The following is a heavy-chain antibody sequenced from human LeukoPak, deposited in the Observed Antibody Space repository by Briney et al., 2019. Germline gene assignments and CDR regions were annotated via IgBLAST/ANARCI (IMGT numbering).Heavy chain of an antibody. V-gene: IGHV3-11*01. D-gene: IGHD1-26*01. Sequence: NPGGSLRLSCAASGFTFSDYNMNWIRQAPGKGLEWVSHISGSGYAIHHPGSVKGRFTISRDNAKNSLYLQMNSLRVEDSAVYYCARLSGTYSRGGDHWGQGTLVTVSS. CDR3: ARLSGTYSRGGDH. J-gene: IGHJ4*02. CDR2: ISGSGYAI. CDR1: GFTFSDYN.